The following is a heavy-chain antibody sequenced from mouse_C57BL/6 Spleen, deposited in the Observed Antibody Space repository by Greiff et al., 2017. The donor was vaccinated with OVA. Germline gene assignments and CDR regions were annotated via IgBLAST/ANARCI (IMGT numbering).Heavy chain of an antibody. CDR1: GFTFSSYA. D-gene: IGHD2-4*01. V-gene: IGHV5-4*03. CDR3: ARVGLRRDWFAY. J-gene: IGHJ3*01. CDR2: ISDGGSYT. Sequence: EVKLMESGGGLVKPGGSLKLSCAASGFTFSSYAMSWVRQTPEKRLEWVATISDGGSYTYYPENVKGRFTISRDNAKNNLYLQMSHLKSEDTAMYYCARVGLRRDWFAYWGQGTLVTVSA.